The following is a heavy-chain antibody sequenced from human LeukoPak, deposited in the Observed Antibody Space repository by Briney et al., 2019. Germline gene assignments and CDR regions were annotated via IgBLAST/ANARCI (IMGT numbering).Heavy chain of an antibody. Sequence: PGGSLRLSCAASGFTFSSYDMHWVRQAPGKGLEWVAFIRYDGSNKYYADSVKGRFTISRDNSKNTLYLQMNSLRAEDTAVYYCARGGYYYGSGSSDVWGKGTTVTVSS. V-gene: IGHV3-30*02. D-gene: IGHD3-10*01. J-gene: IGHJ6*04. CDR1: GFTFSSYD. CDR2: IRYDGSNK. CDR3: ARGGYYYGSGSSDV.